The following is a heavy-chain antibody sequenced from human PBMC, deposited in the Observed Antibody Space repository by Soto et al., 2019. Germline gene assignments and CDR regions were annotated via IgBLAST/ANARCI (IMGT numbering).Heavy chain of an antibody. Sequence: LRLSCAASGFTFSSYAMHWVRQAPGKGLEWVAVISYDGSNKYYADSVKGRFTISRDNSKNTLYLQMNSLRAEDTAVYYCARGPRRSSSVFDYWGQGTLVTV. V-gene: IGHV3-30-3*01. CDR3: ARGPRRSSSVFDY. CDR2: ISYDGSNK. J-gene: IGHJ4*02. CDR1: GFTFSSYA. D-gene: IGHD6-6*01.